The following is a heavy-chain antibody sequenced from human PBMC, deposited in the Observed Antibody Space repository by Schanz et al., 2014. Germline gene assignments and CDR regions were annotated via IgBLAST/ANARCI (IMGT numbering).Heavy chain of an antibody. CDR1: GFTFSGYG. D-gene: IGHD6-13*01. CDR2: ISYDGRHK. J-gene: IGHJ4*02. CDR3: AKRGMDSSSSDY. V-gene: IGHV3-33*05. Sequence: QVRLVESGGGVVQPGGSLRLSCAASGFTFSGYGMHWVRQAPGKGLEWVAIISYDGRHKNYADSVKGRFTVSRDNSKNTLYLQVNSLRAEDTAVYYCAKRGMDSSSSDYWGQGTLVTVSS.